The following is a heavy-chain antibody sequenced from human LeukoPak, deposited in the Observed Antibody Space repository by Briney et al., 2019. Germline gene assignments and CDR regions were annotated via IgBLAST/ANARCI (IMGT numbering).Heavy chain of an antibody. J-gene: IGHJ4*02. CDR1: GFTFSCYA. D-gene: IGHD2-15*01. V-gene: IGHV3-23*01. Sequence: GGSLRLSCAASGFTFSCYAMSEVRQAPGKGLEGVSGISTSGGSSSYADSVKGRFTISRDNPRNTLYMQMNSLRAEDTAVYYCARDPGGYCSSGICLGAGYWGQGTLVTVSS. CDR2: ISTSGGSS. CDR3: ARDPGGYCSSGICLGAGY.